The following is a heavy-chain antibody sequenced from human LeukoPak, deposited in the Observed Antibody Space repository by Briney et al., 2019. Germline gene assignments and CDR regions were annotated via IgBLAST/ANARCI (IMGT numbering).Heavy chain of an antibody. Sequence: PSETLSLTCAVSGGSISSGGYSWSWIRQSPGKGLEWIGYIYHSGSTYYNPSLKSRVTISVDRSKNQFSLKLSSVTAADTAVYYCARDYYDSSGYGAFDIWGQGTMVTVSS. V-gene: IGHV4-30-2*06. CDR1: GGSISSGGYS. J-gene: IGHJ3*02. D-gene: IGHD3-22*01. CDR3: ARDYYDSSGYGAFDI. CDR2: IYHSGST.